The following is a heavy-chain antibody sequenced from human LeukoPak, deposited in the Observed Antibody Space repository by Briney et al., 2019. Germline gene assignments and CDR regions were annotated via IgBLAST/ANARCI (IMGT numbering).Heavy chain of an antibody. D-gene: IGHD1-26*01. CDR2: ISGDGDDT. V-gene: IGHV3-43*02. CDR1: GFTLDDYA. CDR3: AKGVRSGTYYNCFDP. Sequence: GGSLRLSCVASGFTLDDYALHWVRQAPGKGLEWITLISGDGDDTYYADSVKGRFTISRDNSRNSLYLQMSSLRAEDTALYYCAKGVRSGTYYNCFDPWGQGTLVTVSS. J-gene: IGHJ5*02.